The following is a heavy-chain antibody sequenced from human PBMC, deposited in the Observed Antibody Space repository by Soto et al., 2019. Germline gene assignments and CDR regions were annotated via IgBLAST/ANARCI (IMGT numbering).Heavy chain of an antibody. CDR1: GFTFSSYA. J-gene: IGHJ6*02. CDR2: ISGSGGST. CDR3: ANPRAPTVSSYYYGMDV. V-gene: IGHV3-23*01. D-gene: IGHD4-4*01. Sequence: GGSLRLSCAASGFTFSSYAMSWVRQAPGKGLEWVSAISGSGGSTYYADSVKGRFTISRDNSKNTLYLQMNSLRAEDTAVYYCANPRAPTVSSYYYGMDVWGQGTTVTVSS.